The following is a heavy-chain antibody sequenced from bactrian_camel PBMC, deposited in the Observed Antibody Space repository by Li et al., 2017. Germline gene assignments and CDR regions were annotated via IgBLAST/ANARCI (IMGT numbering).Heavy chain of an antibody. Sequence: VQLVESGGVSVQGGGSLRLSCSASRYTVSNNYMGWFRQAPGEEREGVASIYRSGTSTYYADSVKGRFTISRDNAKNTVYLQLSSLKTGDTGMYYCVKARRSTVVAEVFRPSDRGEEDAGYWGQGTQVTV. J-gene: IGHJ6*01. CDR2: IYRSGTST. D-gene: IGHD6*01. V-gene: IGHV3S40*01. CDR1: RYTVSNNY. CDR3: VKARRSTVVAEVFRPSDRGEEDAGY.